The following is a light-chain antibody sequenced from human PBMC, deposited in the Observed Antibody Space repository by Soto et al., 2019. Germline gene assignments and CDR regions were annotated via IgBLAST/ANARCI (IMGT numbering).Light chain of an antibody. J-gene: IGLJ3*02. CDR2: DVS. Sequence: QSALTQPRSVSGSPGQSVTISCTGTSSDVGGYNYVSWYQQHPGKAPKLMISDVSKRPSGVPDRFSGSKSGNTASLTISGLQAEDEADYYCCSSAGTSTSGFGGGTQLTVL. CDR3: CSSAGTSTSG. V-gene: IGLV2-11*01. CDR1: SSDVGGYNY.